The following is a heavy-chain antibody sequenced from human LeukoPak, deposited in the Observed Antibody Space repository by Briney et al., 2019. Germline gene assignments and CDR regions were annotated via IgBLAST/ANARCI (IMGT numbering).Heavy chain of an antibody. J-gene: IGHJ4*02. CDR3: TASDHLYCSSSSCHFDY. V-gene: IGHV3-48*03. CDR1: GFTFSDYE. D-gene: IGHD2-15*01. CDR2: ISISGTTI. Sequence: PGGSLRLSCAASGFTFSDYEMNWVRQAPGKGLEWLSHISISGTTIHYADSVKGRFTISRDNAKNSVYLQMNSLKTEDTAVYYCTASDHLYCSSSSCHFDYWGQGTLATVAS.